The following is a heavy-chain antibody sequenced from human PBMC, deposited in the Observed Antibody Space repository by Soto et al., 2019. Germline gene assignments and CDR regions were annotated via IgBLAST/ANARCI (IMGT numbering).Heavy chain of an antibody. V-gene: IGHV4-59*08. CDR1: GGSISSYY. CDR3: ARHNYGSGSTYFDY. J-gene: IGHJ4*02. Sequence: QVQLQESGPGLVKPSETLSLTCTVSGGSISSYYWSWIRQPPGKGLEWIGYIYYSGSTNYNPSLKRLVTIPVDTSKNQFSLKMNSMTAADTAVYYCARHNYGSGSTYFDYWGQGTLVTVSS. D-gene: IGHD3-10*01. CDR2: IYYSGST.